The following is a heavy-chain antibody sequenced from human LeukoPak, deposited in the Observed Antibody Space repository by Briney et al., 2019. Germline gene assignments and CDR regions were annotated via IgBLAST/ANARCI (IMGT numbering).Heavy chain of an antibody. V-gene: IGHV4-39*07. Sequence: SETLSLTCTVSGGSISSSSYYWGWIRQPPGKGLEWIGSIYYSGSTYYNPSLKSRVTISVDTSKNQFSLKLSSVTAADTAVYYCARGMKHLFGVVFYNWFDPWGQGTLVTVSS. CDR3: ARGMKHLFGVVFYNWFDP. J-gene: IGHJ5*02. D-gene: IGHD3-3*01. CDR1: GGSISSSSYY. CDR2: IYYSGST.